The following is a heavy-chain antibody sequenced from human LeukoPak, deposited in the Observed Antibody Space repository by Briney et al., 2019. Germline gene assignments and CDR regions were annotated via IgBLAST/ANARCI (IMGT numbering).Heavy chain of an antibody. Sequence: SETLSLTCTVCGGSISSSSYYWGWIRQPPGKRLEWIGSIYYSGSTYYNPSLKSRVTISVDTSKNQFSLKLSSVAAADTAVYYCARLSSWAKFDYWGQGTLVTVSS. CDR2: IYYSGST. CDR3: ARLSSWAKFDY. D-gene: IGHD6-13*01. J-gene: IGHJ4*02. V-gene: IGHV4-39*01. CDR1: GGSISSSSYY.